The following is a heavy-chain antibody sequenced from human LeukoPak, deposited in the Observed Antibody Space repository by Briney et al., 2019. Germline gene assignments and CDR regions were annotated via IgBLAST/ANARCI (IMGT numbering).Heavy chain of an antibody. J-gene: IGHJ6*02. Sequence: GGSLRLSCAASGFTFSSYAMSWVRQAPGKGLEWVSAISGSGGSTYYADSVKGRFTISRDNSKNTLYLQMNSLRAEDTAVYYCAKSSDYDILTGYYPGYYGMDVWGQGTTVTVSS. CDR3: AKSSDYDILTGYYPGYYGMDV. D-gene: IGHD3-9*01. CDR1: GFTFSSYA. V-gene: IGHV3-23*01. CDR2: ISGSGGST.